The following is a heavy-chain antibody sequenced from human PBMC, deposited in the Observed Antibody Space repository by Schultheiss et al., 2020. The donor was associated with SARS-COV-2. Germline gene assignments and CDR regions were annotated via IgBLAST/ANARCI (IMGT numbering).Heavy chain of an antibody. CDR1: GGSISSGGYY. Sequence: SETLSLTCTVSGGSISSGGYYWSWIRQHPGKGLEWIGYIYYSGSTNYNPSLKSRVTISVDTSKNQFSLKLSSVTAADTAVYYCARGGLGDIVLTAADYYYYGMDVWGQGTTVTVSS. CDR2: IYYSGST. CDR3: ARGGLGDIVLTAADYYYYGMDV. J-gene: IGHJ6*02. V-gene: IGHV4-61*08. D-gene: IGHD2-8*01.